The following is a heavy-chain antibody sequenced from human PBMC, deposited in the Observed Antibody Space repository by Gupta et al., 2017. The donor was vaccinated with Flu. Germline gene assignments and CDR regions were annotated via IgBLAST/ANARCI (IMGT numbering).Heavy chain of an antibody. D-gene: IGHD1-1*01. V-gene: IGHV3-30*18. CDR3: AKDLRLEYTFDV. CDR2: ISHDGIVK. Sequence: QVPVVESGGGVVQPGRSLRHSCGALGFAFSRYALHWVRQAPGKGLEWVADISHDGIVKHYADFVNGRATVSRDNSKNTLSLQINSLTTEDTAVYYCAKDLRLEYTFDVWGQGTMVTVSS. J-gene: IGHJ3*01. CDR1: GFAFSRYA.